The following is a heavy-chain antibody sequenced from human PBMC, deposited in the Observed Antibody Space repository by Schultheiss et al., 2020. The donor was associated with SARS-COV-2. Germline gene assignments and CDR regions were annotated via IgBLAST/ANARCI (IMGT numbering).Heavy chain of an antibody. D-gene: IGHD6-19*01. CDR1: GFTFSTYW. J-gene: IGHJ4*02. CDR3: ARLGSGWYLSDY. V-gene: IGHV3-7*01. Sequence: GESLKISCAASGFTFSTYWMTWVRQAPGKGLEWVANIKHDGSEITYVNSVKGRFTISRDNAKNSLYLQMNSLRVEDTAVYYCARLGSGWYLSDYWGQGTLVTVSS. CDR2: IKHDGSEI.